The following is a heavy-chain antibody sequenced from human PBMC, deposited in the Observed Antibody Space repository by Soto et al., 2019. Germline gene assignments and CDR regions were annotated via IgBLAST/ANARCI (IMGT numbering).Heavy chain of an antibody. J-gene: IGHJ6*02. D-gene: IGHD5-18*01. CDR2: IFPGDSNT. CDR3: ARQGDPYSGSGYYYAMDV. CDR1: GFSLNTYW. Sequence: RGESLKIFRNASGFSLNTYWIAWGRQMPGEGLEWMGAIFPGDSNTKYSPSFEGQVTISADRSTSTAYVQWDSLRASDSARYYCARQGDPYSGSGYYYAMDVWGQGTTVTVSS. V-gene: IGHV5-51*01.